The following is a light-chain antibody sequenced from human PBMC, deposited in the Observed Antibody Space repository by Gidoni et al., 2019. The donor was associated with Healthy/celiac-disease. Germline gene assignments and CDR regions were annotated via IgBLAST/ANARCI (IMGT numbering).Light chain of an antibody. Sequence: DIQMTPSPSTLSASVGDRVTITCRASQSISSWLAWYQQKPGKAPKLLIYDASSLESGVPSRFSGSGSGTEFTLTISSLQPDDFATYYCQQHNSYSPLTFGQGTKVDIK. CDR1: QSISSW. J-gene: IGKJ1*01. CDR2: DAS. V-gene: IGKV1-5*01. CDR3: QQHNSYSPLT.